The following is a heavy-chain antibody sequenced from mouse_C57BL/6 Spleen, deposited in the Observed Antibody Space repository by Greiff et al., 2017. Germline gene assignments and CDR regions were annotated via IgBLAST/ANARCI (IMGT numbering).Heavy chain of an antibody. V-gene: IGHV1-80*01. J-gene: IGHJ3*01. Sequence: VKLQQSGAELVKPGASVKISCKASGYAFSSYWMNWVKQRPGKGLEWIGQIYPGDGDTNYNGKFKGKATLTADKSSSTAYMQLSSLTSEDSAVYFCARSGYYYGSREGTWFAYWGQGTLVTVSA. D-gene: IGHD1-1*01. CDR1: GYAFSSYW. CDR2: IYPGDGDT. CDR3: ARSGYYYGSREGTWFAY.